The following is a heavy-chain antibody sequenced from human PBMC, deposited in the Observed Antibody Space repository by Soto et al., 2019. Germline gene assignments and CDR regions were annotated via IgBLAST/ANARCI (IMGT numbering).Heavy chain of an antibody. D-gene: IGHD3-3*01. V-gene: IGHV4-34*01. CDR1: GGSVNGYY. CDR2: INHTGGT. J-gene: IGHJ5*02. Sequence: SETLSLTCAVYGGSVNGYYWKWIRHPPGKGLEWIGEINHTGGTHYNPSLKSRVTMSVDTSKNQFSLRLSSVTAADTAIYYCATRITVFGLLIPPFDPWGQGTQVTVSS. CDR3: ATRITVFGLLIPPFDP.